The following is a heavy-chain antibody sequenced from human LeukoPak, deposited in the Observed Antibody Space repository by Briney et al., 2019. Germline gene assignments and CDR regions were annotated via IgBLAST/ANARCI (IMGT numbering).Heavy chain of an antibody. CDR3: QKTAYEILTGHPSYYYYGMDV. D-gene: IGHD3-9*01. J-gene: IGHJ6*02. Sequence: ASVKLSCKPSEGTFSSYANSWVRHAPGQGPESTLATIPIFRTASYAQKFQGRVTITADESTSTAYMELSSLRSEDMFFFFKQKTAYEILTGHPSYYYYGMDVWGQGTTVTVSS. V-gene: IGHV1-69*13. CDR2: TIPIFRTA. CDR1: EGTFSSYA.